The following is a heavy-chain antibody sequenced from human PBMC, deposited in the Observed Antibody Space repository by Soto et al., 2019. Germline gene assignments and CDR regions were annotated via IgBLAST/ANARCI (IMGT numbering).Heavy chain of an antibody. D-gene: IGHD6-19*01. CDR2: IYYSGNT. Sequence: SETLSLTCSVSGGSISSGYYYWSWIRQPPGKGLEWIGNIYYSGNTYYNPSLKSRLIISIDTSKNQFSLKVGSVTAADTAVYYCARVDVIVVAGSTFDYWGHGTLVTVSS. CDR3: ARVDVIVVAGSTFDY. J-gene: IGHJ4*01. V-gene: IGHV4-30-4*01. CDR1: GGSISSGYYY.